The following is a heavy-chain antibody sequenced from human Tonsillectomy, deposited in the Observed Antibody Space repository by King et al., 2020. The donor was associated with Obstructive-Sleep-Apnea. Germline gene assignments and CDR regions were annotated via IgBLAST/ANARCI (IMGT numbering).Heavy chain of an antibody. J-gene: IGHJ6*02. CDR2: IYYTGDT. D-gene: IGHD3-10*01. CDR3: TIDSVSYSGMDV. CDR1: GGSVSSGSYY. Sequence: QLQESGPGLVKPSETLSLICTVSGGSVSSGSYYWSWIRQTPGEGLEWIGYIYYTGDTNYNPSLKSRDTISVDTSKNQFSQILRSVTASDTAVYYCTIDSVSYSGMDVWGQGTTVTVSS. V-gene: IGHV4-61*01.